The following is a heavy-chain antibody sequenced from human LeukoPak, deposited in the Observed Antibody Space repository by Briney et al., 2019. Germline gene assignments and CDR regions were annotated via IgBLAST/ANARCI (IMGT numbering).Heavy chain of an antibody. D-gene: IGHD2-21*02. CDR3: AREMYCGGDCYSGSDY. V-gene: IGHV1-69*06. CDR1: GGTFSSYA. CDR2: IIPIFGTA. Sequence: ASVKVSCKASGGTFSSYAISWVRQAPGQGLEWMGGIIPIFGTANYAQKFQGRVTITADKSTSTAYMELSSLRSEDTAVYYCAREMYCGGDCYSGSDYWGQGTLVTVSS. J-gene: IGHJ4*02.